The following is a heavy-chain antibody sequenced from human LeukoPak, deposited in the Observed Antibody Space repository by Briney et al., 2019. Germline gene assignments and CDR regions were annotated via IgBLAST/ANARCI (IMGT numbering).Heavy chain of an antibody. CDR3: ASGDYGDPPLNY. Sequence: ASVKVSCKPSGYTFTGYFLHWVRQAPGQGLQWMGWINPNTGGTNYAQKFQGRVTMTRDTPISTAYMELSRLRSDDTAVYYCASGDYGDPPLNYWGQGTLVTVSS. J-gene: IGHJ4*02. V-gene: IGHV1-2*02. CDR2: INPNTGGT. D-gene: IGHD4/OR15-4a*01. CDR1: GYTFTGYF.